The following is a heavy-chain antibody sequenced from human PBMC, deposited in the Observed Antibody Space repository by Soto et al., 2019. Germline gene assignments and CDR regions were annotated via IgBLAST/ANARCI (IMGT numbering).Heavy chain of an antibody. J-gene: IGHJ5*02. Sequence: EVQLLESGGGLVQPGGSLRLSCVASAFTFSRFAMSWVRQTPGKGLEWVSAISGSGDKTFYADSVKGRFTISRDNSKNTLHLQMNSLRVEDTAVYYCAKGLSGSGAYQWFDPWGQGTLVTVSS. CDR2: ISGSGDKT. D-gene: IGHD3-10*01. CDR1: AFTFSRFA. CDR3: AKGLSGSGAYQWFDP. V-gene: IGHV3-23*01.